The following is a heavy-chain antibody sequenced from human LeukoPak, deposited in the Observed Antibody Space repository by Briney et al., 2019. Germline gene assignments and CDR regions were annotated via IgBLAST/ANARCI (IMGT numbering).Heavy chain of an antibody. CDR1: GYTFTGYY. Sequence: ASVKVSCKAPGYTFTGYYMHWVRQAPGQGLEWMGWINPNTGDTNYAQKFQGRVTMTRDTSITTVYMEISRLTSDDTALFYCAVAPGDYWGQGTLVTVSS. V-gene: IGHV1-2*02. CDR3: AVAPGDY. D-gene: IGHD2-21*01. J-gene: IGHJ4*02. CDR2: INPNTGDT.